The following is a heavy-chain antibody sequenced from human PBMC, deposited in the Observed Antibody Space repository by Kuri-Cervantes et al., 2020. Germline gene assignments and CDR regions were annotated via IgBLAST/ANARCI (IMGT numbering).Heavy chain of an antibody. D-gene: IGHD3-10*01. V-gene: IGHV3-23*01. CDR1: GFTLTSYA. CDR2: ISGSGDRT. Sequence: GESLKISCAASGFTLTSYAMSWVRQAPGKGLEWVPAISGSGDRTYYADSMKGRVTLSRDDSKNTLYLQMNNLRAEDTAVYYCAKDPDKLLWFRELLSGWFDPWGQGTLVTVSS. CDR3: AKDPDKLLWFRELLSGWFDP. J-gene: IGHJ5*02.